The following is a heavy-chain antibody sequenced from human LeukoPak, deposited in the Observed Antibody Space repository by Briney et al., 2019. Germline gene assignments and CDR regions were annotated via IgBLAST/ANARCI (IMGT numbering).Heavy chain of an antibody. CDR2: IANYNGDT. J-gene: IGHJ6*02. CDR3: AREESYGMDV. Sequence: ASVKVSCKASGYTFTSYAISWVRQAPGQGLEWMGWIANYNGDTKYAQNLQGRVTMTTDISTRTVYMELRSLRSDDTAVYFCAREESYGMDVWGQGTTVTVSS. V-gene: IGHV1-18*01. D-gene: IGHD3-10*01. CDR1: GYTFTSYA.